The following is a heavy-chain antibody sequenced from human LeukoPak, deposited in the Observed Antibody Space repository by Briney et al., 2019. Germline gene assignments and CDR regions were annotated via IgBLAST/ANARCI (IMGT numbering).Heavy chain of an antibody. Sequence: GGSLRLSCAASGFTFSSHGMHWVRRAPGKGLEWVSAISGSGGGTYYADSVKGRFTISRDNSKNTLYLQMDSLRAEDTAVYHCAKDHCTNGVCYFDYWGQGTLVTVSS. J-gene: IGHJ4*02. CDR3: AKDHCTNGVCYFDY. CDR2: ISGSGGGT. CDR1: GFTFSSHG. V-gene: IGHV3-23*01. D-gene: IGHD2-8*01.